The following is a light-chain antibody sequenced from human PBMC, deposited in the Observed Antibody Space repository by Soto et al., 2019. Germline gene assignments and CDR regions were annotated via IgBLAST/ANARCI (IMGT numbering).Light chain of an antibody. V-gene: IGKV3-11*01. CDR2: GVS. Sequence: EVVMTQSPATPSVSPGESATPSCRALQSISSNKLAWYQQKPGQAPRLLLFGVSNRATGIPARFSGSGSGTDFTLTISSLEPEDFAVYYCQQRSNWPPNTFGQGTRLEIK. CDR1: QSISSN. CDR3: QQRSNWPPNT. J-gene: IGKJ5*01.